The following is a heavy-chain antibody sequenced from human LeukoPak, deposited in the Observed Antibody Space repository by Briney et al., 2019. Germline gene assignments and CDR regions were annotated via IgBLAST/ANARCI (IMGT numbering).Heavy chain of an antibody. Sequence: ASVKVSCKASGYTFSRYGINWVRQAPGQGLEWMGWISVYNGNTDYSQRLQGRITMTADTSTSTAFMELTSLRSDDTAVYFCARESTSRSFEYWGQGPLLTV. D-gene: IGHD2-2*01. J-gene: IGHJ4*02. CDR1: GYTFSRYG. V-gene: IGHV1-18*01. CDR2: ISVYNGNT. CDR3: ARESTSRSFEY.